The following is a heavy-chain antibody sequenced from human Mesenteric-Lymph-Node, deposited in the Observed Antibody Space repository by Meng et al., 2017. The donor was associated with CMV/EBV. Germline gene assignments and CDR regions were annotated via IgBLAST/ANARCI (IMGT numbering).Heavy chain of an antibody. V-gene: IGHV3-66*02. Sequence: GESLKISCASSGFIFGNYAMSWVRQAPGKGLERVSILFPGGSPYYADSVKGRFTISRDNSKNTLYLQMNSLRAEDTAVYYCAKSGRCSSTSCPNFDYYYYGMDVWGQGTTVTVSS. CDR1: GFIFGNYA. CDR3: AKSGRCSSTSCPNFDYYYYGMDV. D-gene: IGHD2-2*01. J-gene: IGHJ6*02. CDR2: LFPGGSP.